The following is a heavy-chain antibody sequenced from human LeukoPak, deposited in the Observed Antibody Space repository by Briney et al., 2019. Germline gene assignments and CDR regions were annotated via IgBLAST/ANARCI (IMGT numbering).Heavy chain of an antibody. V-gene: IGHV3-48*03. CDR1: GFTFSSYE. Sequence: GGSLRLSCAASGFTFSSYEMNWVRQAPGEGLEWISYISNSGTIMYYADSVKGRFTISRDDAKSSLYLQLNSLRAEDTAVYYCTLVPLGWGQGTLVTVSS. J-gene: IGHJ4*02. D-gene: IGHD2-8*02. CDR2: ISNSGTIM. CDR3: TLVPLG.